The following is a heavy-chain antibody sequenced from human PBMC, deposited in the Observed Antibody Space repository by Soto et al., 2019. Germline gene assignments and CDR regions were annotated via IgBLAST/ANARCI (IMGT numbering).Heavy chain of an antibody. D-gene: IGHD6-6*01. V-gene: IGHV3-13*01. CDR3: ARPKWGIPSSIAERFYYYYMDV. J-gene: IGHJ6*03. CDR1: GFTFSSYD. Sequence: GGSLRLSCAASGFTFSSYDMHWVRQATGKGLEWVSAIGTAGDTYYPGSVKGRFTISRENAKISLYLKMNSLRAGDTAVYYCARPKWGIPSSIAERFYYYYMDVWGKGTTVTVSS. CDR2: IGTAGDT.